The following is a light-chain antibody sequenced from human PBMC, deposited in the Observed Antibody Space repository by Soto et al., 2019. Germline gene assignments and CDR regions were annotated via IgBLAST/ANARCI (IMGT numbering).Light chain of an antibody. CDR3: QSYDISLSGWV. CDR2: GNS. Sequence: QSVLTQPPSVSGAPGQRVTISCTGSSSNIGAVYDVHWYQQLPGTAPKLLIYGNSNRPSGVPDRFSGSKSGTSASLAITGLQADDEADYYCQSYDISLSGWVFGGGTKLTVL. J-gene: IGLJ3*02. V-gene: IGLV1-40*01. CDR1: SSNIGAVYD.